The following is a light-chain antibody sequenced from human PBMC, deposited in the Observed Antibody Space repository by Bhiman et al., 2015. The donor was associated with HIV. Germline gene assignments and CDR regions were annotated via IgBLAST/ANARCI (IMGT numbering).Light chain of an antibody. J-gene: IGLJ2*01. Sequence: QSVLTQPPSVSGAPGQRVTISCTGSSSNIGAGYDVHWYQQLPGTAPKLLIYGNNNRPSGVSDRFSGSKSGNTASLTVSGLQAEDEADYYCTSHAGTLLFGGGTKLTVL. CDR3: TSHAGTLL. V-gene: IGLV1-40*01. CDR1: SSNIGAGYD. CDR2: GNN.